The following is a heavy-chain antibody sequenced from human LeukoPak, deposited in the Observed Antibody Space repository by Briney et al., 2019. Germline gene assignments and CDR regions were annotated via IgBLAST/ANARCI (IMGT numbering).Heavy chain of an antibody. V-gene: IGHV4-59*02. D-gene: IGHD3-22*01. CDR2: FYSRTSV. CDR3: AKVGHYIDSSGYYYLDY. CDR1: GDSVSSNY. J-gene: IGHJ4*02. Sequence: SETLSLTCAVSGDSVSSNYWSWIRQPPGKGLEWLGYFYSRTSVTSNPSLQGRVTMSSDTAKNQFSLRLTSVTAADTAVYYCAKVGHYIDSSGYYYLDYWGQGTLVTVSS.